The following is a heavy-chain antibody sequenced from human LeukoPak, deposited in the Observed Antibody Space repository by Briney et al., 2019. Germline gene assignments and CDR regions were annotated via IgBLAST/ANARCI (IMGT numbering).Heavy chain of an antibody. CDR3: AKGGYYYDSSGYYYGY. V-gene: IGHV3-23*01. CDR1: GFTCSSYA. CDR2: ISGSGGST. Sequence: GGSLRLSCAASGFTCSSYAMSWVRQAPGKGLGWVSAISGSGGSTYYADSVKGRFTISRDNSKNTLYLQMNSLRAEDTAVYYCAKGGYYYDSSGYYYGYWGQGTLVTVSS. J-gene: IGHJ4*02. D-gene: IGHD3-22*01.